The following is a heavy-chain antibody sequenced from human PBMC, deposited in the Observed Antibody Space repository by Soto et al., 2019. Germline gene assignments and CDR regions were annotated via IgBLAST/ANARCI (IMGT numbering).Heavy chain of an antibody. J-gene: IGHJ4*02. V-gene: IGHV1-58*01. CDR3: AAVPYRDSNFDY. CDR1: GFTFTSSA. CDR2: IVVGSGYT. D-gene: IGHD4-17*01. Sequence: QMQLVQSGPEVKKPGTSVKVSCKASGFTFTSSAVQWVRQARVQRLEWIGWIVVGSGYTNYAQKFQDRVTITRDMSTSTAYMELSSLRSDATAVYYWAAVPYRDSNFDYWGQGTLVTVSS.